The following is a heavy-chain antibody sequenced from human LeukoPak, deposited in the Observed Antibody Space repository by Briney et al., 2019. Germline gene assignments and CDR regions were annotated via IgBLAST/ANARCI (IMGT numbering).Heavy chain of an antibody. CDR1: GGSFSGYY. D-gene: IGHD3-22*01. CDR2: INHSGST. J-gene: IGHJ4*02. V-gene: IGHV4-34*01. Sequence: PSETLSLTCAVYGGSFSGYYWSWIRQPPGKGLEWIGEINHSGSTSYNPSLKSRATISVDTSKNQFSLKLSSVTAADTAVYYCARGQHYDSSGYNFDYWGQGTLVTVSS. CDR3: ARGQHYDSSGYNFDY.